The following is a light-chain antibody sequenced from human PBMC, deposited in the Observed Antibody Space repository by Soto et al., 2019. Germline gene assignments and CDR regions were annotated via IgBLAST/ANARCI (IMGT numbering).Light chain of an antibody. CDR2: GNS. V-gene: IGLV1-40*01. CDR3: QSYDSSLSGSV. CDR1: SSNIGASYA. J-gene: IGLJ3*02. Sequence: QSVLTQPPSVSGAPGQRVTISCTGSSSNIGASYAVHWYQQLPGTAPKLLIYGNSNRPSGVPDRFSGSKSGTSASLAITGLQAEDEADYYCQSYDSSLSGSVFGGGTKLIVL.